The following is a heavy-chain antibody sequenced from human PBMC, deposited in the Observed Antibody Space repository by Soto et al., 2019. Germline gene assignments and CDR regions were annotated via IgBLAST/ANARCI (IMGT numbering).Heavy chain of an antibody. D-gene: IGHD2-8*01. J-gene: IGHJ4*02. V-gene: IGHV2-5*02. Sequence: QITLKESGPTLVKPTQTLTLTCTFSGFSLSTSGVGVGWIRQPPGKALEWLALIYWDDDKRYSPSLKSRLTITKDTSKNQVVLTMTNMDPVDTATYYCAHRLMVYWVKEYYFDYWGQGTLVTVSS. CDR3: AHRLMVYWVKEYYFDY. CDR2: IYWDDDK. CDR1: GFSLSTSGVG.